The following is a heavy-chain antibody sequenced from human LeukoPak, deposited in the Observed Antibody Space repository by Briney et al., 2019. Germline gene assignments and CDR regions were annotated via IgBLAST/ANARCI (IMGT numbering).Heavy chain of an antibody. Sequence: GGSLRLSCAASGFTFTNSWMAWVRQAPGRGLEWVANIKYDGSTKHYAGSLKGRFIISRDNPKNSLYLQMSSLRADDTAVYYCARDTDGSLDYWGQGILVTVAS. CDR3: ARDTDGSLDY. CDR1: GFTFTNSW. J-gene: IGHJ4*02. CDR2: IKYDGSTK. D-gene: IGHD1-26*01. V-gene: IGHV3-7*01.